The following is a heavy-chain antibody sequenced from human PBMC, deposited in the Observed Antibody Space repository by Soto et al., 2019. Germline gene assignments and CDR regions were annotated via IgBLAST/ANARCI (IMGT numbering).Heavy chain of an antibody. CDR2: TSGYSGNS. CDR3: AGDIFGHVDAFDL. J-gene: IGHJ3*01. CDR1: GYIFPSFY. V-gene: IGHV1-18*01. D-gene: IGHD3-3*02. Sequence: ASVKVSCKASGYIFPSFYINWVRQAPGQGLEWMGWTSGYSGNSKYAQKFQGRVTMTTDTSTNTGYMEMRSLTSDDTAVYYCAGDIFGHVDAFDLWGQGTMVT.